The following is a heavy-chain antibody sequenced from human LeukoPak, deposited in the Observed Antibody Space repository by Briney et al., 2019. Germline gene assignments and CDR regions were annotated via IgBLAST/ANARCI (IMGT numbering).Heavy chain of an antibody. CDR3: ARGAPYRDSDDY. CDR1: GFSFSNYW. D-gene: IGHD1-14*01. CDR2: INQDGSVK. V-gene: IGHV3-7*05. Sequence: PGGSLRLSCAASGFSFSNYWMSWVRQAPGKGLEWVANINQDGSVKSSVGSVKGRFTISRDNAKNSLYLQMNSLRAEDTAVYSCARGAPYRDSDDYWGQGTLVTVSS. J-gene: IGHJ4*02.